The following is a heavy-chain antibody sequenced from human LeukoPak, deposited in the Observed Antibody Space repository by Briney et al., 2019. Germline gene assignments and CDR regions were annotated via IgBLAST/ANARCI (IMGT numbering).Heavy chain of an antibody. J-gene: IGHJ6*02. Sequence: GGSLRLSCAASGFTFNDYWMTWFRQAPGKGLEWVSIIYSGGTTYYADSVKGRFTISRDNSKNTLYLQMNSLSAEDTAVYYCAKDLSPLYYYYGMDVWGQGTTVTVSS. CDR2: IYSGGTT. V-gene: IGHV3-23*03. CDR3: AKDLSPLYYYYGMDV. CDR1: GFTFNDYW.